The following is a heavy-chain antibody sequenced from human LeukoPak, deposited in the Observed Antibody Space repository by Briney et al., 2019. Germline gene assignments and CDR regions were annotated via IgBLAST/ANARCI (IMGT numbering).Heavy chain of an antibody. J-gene: IGHJ3*02. Sequence: GGSLRLSCAASGFTVSSNYMSWVRQAPGKGLEWVSVIYSGGSTYYADSVKGRFTISRDNSKNTLYLQMNSLRAEDTAVYYCARDGGKDLLLVPDIWGQGTMVTVSS. V-gene: IGHV3-53*01. CDR2: IYSGGST. CDR1: GFTVSSNY. CDR3: ARDGGKDLLLVPDI. D-gene: IGHD2-15*01.